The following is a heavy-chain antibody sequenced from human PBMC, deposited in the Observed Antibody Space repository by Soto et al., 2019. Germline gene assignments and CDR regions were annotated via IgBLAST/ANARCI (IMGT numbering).Heavy chain of an antibody. CDR3: ARGDYDILTDYYYYGLDV. CDR2: ISGSGVST. J-gene: IGHJ6*02. Sequence: PGGSLRLSCAASGFTFSRYVMSCVRQAPGKGLEWVSAISGSGVSTYYADSVKGRFTISRDNSKHMLYLQVNSLRSEDAGVYYCARGDYDILTDYYYYGLDVWGPGTTVTVSS. V-gene: IGHV3-23*01. D-gene: IGHD3-9*01. CDR1: GFTFSRYV.